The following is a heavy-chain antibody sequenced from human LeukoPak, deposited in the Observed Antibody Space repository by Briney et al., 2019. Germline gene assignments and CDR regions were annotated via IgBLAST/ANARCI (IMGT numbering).Heavy chain of an antibody. J-gene: IGHJ3*02. Sequence: ASVKVSCKASGYTFTSYGISWVRQAPGQGLEWVGWISGSSSNTNYAQRLQGRVTMTTDTSTTTAYMELRSLRSDDTAVYYCARATGTWGHDGFDIWGQGTMVTVSS. CDR3: ARATGTWGHDGFDI. CDR1: GYTFTSYG. D-gene: IGHD3-16*01. V-gene: IGHV1-18*01. CDR2: ISGSSSNT.